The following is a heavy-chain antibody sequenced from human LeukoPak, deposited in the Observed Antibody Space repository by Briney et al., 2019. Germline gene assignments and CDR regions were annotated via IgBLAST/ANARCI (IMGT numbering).Heavy chain of an antibody. D-gene: IGHD2-15*01. V-gene: IGHV3-23*01. CDR2: ISSSGGTT. CDR3: AKVPRPYCSGGSCYHFNY. J-gene: IGHJ4*02. Sequence: GGPVRLSCAISGLTFSRYDMTCVPRSPGRGLEWVSLISSSGGTTYYADSGKGRFTISRDNSKNTVYLQVNSRRAEDTAVYFCAKVPRPYCSGGSCYHFNYWGQGTLVTVSA. CDR1: GLTFSRYD.